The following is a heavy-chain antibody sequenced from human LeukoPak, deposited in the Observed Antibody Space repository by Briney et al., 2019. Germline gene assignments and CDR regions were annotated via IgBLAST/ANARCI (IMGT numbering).Heavy chain of an antibody. CDR2: IRYDGSNK. Sequence: GGSLRLSCAASGFTFSSYGMHWVRQAPGKGLEWVAFIRYDGSNKYYADSVKGRFTISRDNSKNTLYLQMNSLRTEDTAVYYCATSSGGYSSSADYYGHYFDYWGQGTLVTVSS. CDR1: GFTFSSYG. D-gene: IGHD2-2*01. CDR3: ATSSGGYSSSADYYGHYFDY. J-gene: IGHJ4*02. V-gene: IGHV3-30*02.